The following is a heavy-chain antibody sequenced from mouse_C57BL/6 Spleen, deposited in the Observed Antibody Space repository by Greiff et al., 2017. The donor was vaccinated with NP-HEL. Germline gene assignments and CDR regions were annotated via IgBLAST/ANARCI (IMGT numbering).Heavy chain of an antibody. CDR2: IDPSDSET. Sequence: QVQLQQPGAQLVRPGSSVKLSCKASGYTFTSYWMHWVKQRPIQGLEWIGNIDPSDSETHYNQKFKDKATLTVDKSSSTAYMQLSSLTSEDSAVYYCTRSVAAQATLFDYWGQGTTLTVSS. D-gene: IGHD3-2*02. CDR1: GYTFTSYW. CDR3: TRSVAAQATLFDY. J-gene: IGHJ2*01. V-gene: IGHV1-52*01.